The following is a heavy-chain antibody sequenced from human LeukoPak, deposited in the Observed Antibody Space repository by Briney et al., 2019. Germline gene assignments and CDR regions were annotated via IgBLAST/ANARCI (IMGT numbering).Heavy chain of an antibody. J-gene: IGHJ4*02. CDR1: GYTFTSYH. CDR2: INPSGGST. CDR3: AKLAAAGTAHYYFDY. Sequence: VASVKVSCKASGYTFTSYHMHWVRQAPGQGLEIMGIINPSGGSTTYAQKFQGRVTMTRDTSTSTVYMELSSLRPEDTAVYYCAKLAAAGTAHYYFDYWGQGTLVTVSS. D-gene: IGHD6-13*01. V-gene: IGHV1-46*01.